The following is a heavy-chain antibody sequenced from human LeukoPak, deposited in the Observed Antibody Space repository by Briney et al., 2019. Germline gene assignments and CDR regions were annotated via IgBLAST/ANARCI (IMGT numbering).Heavy chain of an antibody. V-gene: IGHV1-2*02. Sequence: AASVKVSCKASGYTFTGYYMHWVRQAPGQGLEWMGWINPNSGGTNYAQKFQGRVTMTRDTSISTAYMELSRLRSDDTAVYYCARGLVPFPFYYYYMDVWGKGTMVTVSS. CDR2: INPNSGGT. J-gene: IGHJ6*03. D-gene: IGHD5/OR15-5a*01. CDR3: ARGLVPFPFYYYYMDV. CDR1: GYTFTGYY.